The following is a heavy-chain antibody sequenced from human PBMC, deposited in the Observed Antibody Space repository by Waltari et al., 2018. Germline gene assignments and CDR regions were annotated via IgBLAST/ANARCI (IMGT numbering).Heavy chain of an antibody. V-gene: IGHV1-46*03. J-gene: IGHJ4*02. Sequence: QVQLVQSGAEVKKPGASVKVSCKASGYTFTRYYLHWVRQAPGQGLEWMGIINPSGGSTTYAQKLQGRVTMTRDTSTSLVYMELTSLRSEDTAVYYCARVSDFWSAYQADYWGQGSLVTVSS. D-gene: IGHD3-3*01. CDR1: GYTFTRYY. CDR3: ARVSDFWSAYQADY. CDR2: INPSGGST.